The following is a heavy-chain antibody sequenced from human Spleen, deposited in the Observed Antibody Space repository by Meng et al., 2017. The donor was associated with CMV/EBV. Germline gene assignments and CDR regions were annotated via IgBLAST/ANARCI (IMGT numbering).Heavy chain of an antibody. CDR1: GGSISSSSYH. Sequence: SETLSLTCTVSGGSISSSSYHWGWIRQPPGKGLEWIGTIYYSGSSYYSPSLKSRVTISVDTSKNHFSLKLNSVTAADTAVYYCARDPGLGASYSNFPYWYFDLWGRGALVTVSS. CDR3: ARDPGLGASYSNFPYWYFDL. J-gene: IGHJ2*01. V-gene: IGHV4-39*07. CDR2: IYYSGSS. D-gene: IGHD4-11*01.